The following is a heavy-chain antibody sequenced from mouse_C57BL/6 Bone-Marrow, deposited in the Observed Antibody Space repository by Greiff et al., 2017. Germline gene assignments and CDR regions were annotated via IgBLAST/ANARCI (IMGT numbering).Heavy chain of an antibody. J-gene: IGHJ1*03. CDR3: TREAYYGSYWYFDV. CDR2: IYPGNSDT. CDR1: GYTFTSYW. D-gene: IGHD1-1*01. Sequence: EVQGVESGTVLARPGASVKMSCKTSGYTFTSYWMHWVKQRPGQGLEWIGAIYPGNSDTSYNQKFKGKAKLTAVTSASTAYMELSSLTNEDSAVYYCTREAYYGSYWYFDVWGTGATVTVSS. V-gene: IGHV1-5*01.